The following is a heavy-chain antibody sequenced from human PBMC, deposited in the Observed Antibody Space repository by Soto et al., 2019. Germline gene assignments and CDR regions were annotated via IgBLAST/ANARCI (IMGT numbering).Heavy chain of an antibody. CDR3: AKARDSLGELSKD. D-gene: IGHD3-16*02. V-gene: IGHV3-23*01. J-gene: IGHJ4*02. Sequence: GGSLRLSCAASGFTFSSYHMSWVRQAPGKGLEWVSAISSGGHNTYDADSVRGRFTISRDNSKNTLYLQMNSLRAEDTAIYYCAKARDSLGELSKDWGPGTLVTVST. CDR2: ISSGGHNT. CDR1: GFTFSSYH.